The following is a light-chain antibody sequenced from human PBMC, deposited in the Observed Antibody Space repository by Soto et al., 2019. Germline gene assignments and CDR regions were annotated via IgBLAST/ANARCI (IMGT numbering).Light chain of an antibody. CDR1: SSDVGGSNF. V-gene: IGLV2-14*03. J-gene: IGLJ1*01. CDR2: DVA. Sequence: QSALTQPASVSASPGQSITISCTGTSSDVGGSNFVSWYQQHPGKPPKLIIYDVATRPSGVSNRFSGSKSGNTASLTISGLQAEDEADYYCSSYTSSSTPYVFGTGTKLTVL. CDR3: SSYTSSSTPYV.